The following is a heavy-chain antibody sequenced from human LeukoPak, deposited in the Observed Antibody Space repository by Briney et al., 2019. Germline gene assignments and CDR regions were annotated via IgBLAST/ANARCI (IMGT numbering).Heavy chain of an antibody. J-gene: IGHJ4*02. D-gene: IGHD6-6*01. CDR1: GFTFSSYA. Sequence: GGSLRLSCAASGFTFSSYAMSWVRQAPGKGLEWVSAISGSGGSTYYADSVKGRFTISRDNSKNTLYLQMNSLRAEDTAVYYCAKAPPGEEDSSPHYFDYWGQGTLVTVSS. CDR2: ISGSGGST. V-gene: IGHV3-23*01. CDR3: AKAPPGEEDSSPHYFDY.